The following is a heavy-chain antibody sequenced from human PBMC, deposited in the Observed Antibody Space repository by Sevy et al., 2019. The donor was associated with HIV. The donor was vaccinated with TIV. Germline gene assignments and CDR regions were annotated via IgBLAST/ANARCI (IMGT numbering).Heavy chain of an antibody. V-gene: IGHV3-21*01. Sequence: GGSLRLSCAASGFTFSSYYMNWVRQAPGKGLEWVSSISGISNYIYYADSVKGRFIISRDNAKNSLYLQMNSLRVEDTAVYYCAGGGALDYWGQGTLVTVSS. CDR3: AGGGALDY. J-gene: IGHJ4*02. CDR2: ISGISNYI. CDR1: GFTFSSYY. D-gene: IGHD1-26*01.